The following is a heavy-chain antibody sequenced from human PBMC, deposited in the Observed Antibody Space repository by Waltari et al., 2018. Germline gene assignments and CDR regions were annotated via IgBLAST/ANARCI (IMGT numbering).Heavy chain of an antibody. J-gene: IGHJ5*02. CDR2: SNHSGST. CDR3: ARGKVNWFDP. V-gene: IGHV4-34*01. Sequence: QVHLQQWGAGLLTPSETLSLTSAAYGGSFSGYSWSWIRQPPGKWLEWIGESNHSGSTNYNPSLKSRVIISVDTSKNQFSLKLSSVTAADTAVYYCARGKVNWFDPWGQGTLVTVSS. CDR1: GGSFSGYS.